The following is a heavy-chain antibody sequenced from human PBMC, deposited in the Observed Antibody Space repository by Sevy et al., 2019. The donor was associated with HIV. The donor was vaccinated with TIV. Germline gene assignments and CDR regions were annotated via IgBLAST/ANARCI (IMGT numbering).Heavy chain of an antibody. J-gene: IGHJ4*02. CDR2: TSYAGSSK. CDR1: GFTFNRYG. CDR3: AKLDAWVSVSPTAH. D-gene: IGHD2-21*02. V-gene: IGHV3-30*18. Sequence: GGSLRLSCAASGFTFNRYGMHWVRQAPGKGLEWVAITSYAGSSKYYADSVKGRFTISRDNSKNTLYLQMDSLGVEDTAVYYCAKLDAWVSVSPTAHWGQGTLVTVSS.